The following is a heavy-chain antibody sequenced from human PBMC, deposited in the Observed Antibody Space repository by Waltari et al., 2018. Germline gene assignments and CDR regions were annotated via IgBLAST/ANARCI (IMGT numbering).Heavy chain of an antibody. CDR1: GGSISSGNYY. Sequence: QVQLQESGPGLVKPSQTLSLTCTVSGGSISSGNYYWSWIRQPPGKGLEWIGYIYYSGSTYYNPSLKSRVTISLDTSKNQFSLKLSSVTAADTAVYYCASLEVLHYYDSSGLGPVDYWGQGTLVTVSS. CDR2: IYYSGST. D-gene: IGHD3-22*01. V-gene: IGHV4-30-4*08. CDR3: ASLEVLHYYDSSGLGPVDY. J-gene: IGHJ4*02.